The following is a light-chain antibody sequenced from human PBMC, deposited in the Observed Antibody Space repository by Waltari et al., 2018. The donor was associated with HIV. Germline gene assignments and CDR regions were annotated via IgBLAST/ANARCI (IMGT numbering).Light chain of an antibody. V-gene: IGLV2-14*01. J-gene: IGLJ1*01. CDR2: DVS. CDR1: SSAGGPYNY. CDR3: SSYTSSSTRV. Sequence: QSALTQPASVSGSPGQSITISCPGTSSAGGPYNYVPWYQQHPGKAPKLIIYDVSNRPSGVSNRFSGSKSGNTASLTISGLQTEDEADYYCSSYTSSSTRVFGTGTKVTVL.